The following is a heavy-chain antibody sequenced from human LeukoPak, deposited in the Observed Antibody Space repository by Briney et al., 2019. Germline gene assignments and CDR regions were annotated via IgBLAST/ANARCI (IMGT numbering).Heavy chain of an antibody. CDR2: ISGSGGST. J-gene: IGHJ4*02. V-gene: IGHV3-23*01. D-gene: IGHD1-26*01. Sequence: GGSLRLSCAVSGFTFSSYGMHWVRQAPGKGLEWVSAISGSGGSTYYADSVKGRFTISRDNSKNTLYLQMNSLRAEDTAVYYCAKAEWELLLLNYWGQGTLVTVSS. CDR3: AKAEWELLLLNY. CDR1: GFTFSSYG.